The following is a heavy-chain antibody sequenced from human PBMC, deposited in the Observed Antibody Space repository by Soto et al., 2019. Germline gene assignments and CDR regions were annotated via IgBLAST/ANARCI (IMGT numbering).Heavy chain of an antibody. CDR1: GFTFSTYA. V-gene: IGHV3-30-3*01. CDR2: ISYDGNNK. D-gene: IGHD3-22*01. Sequence: GGSLRPSCAASGFTFSTYALHWVRQAPGKGLEWVAVISYDGNNKYYADSVKGRFTISRDDSKNTKYLQMNSLRPEDTAVYYCARGYYYDGTGLKGPFDLWGRGTQVTVSS. J-gene: IGHJ2*01. CDR3: ARGYYYDGTGLKGPFDL.